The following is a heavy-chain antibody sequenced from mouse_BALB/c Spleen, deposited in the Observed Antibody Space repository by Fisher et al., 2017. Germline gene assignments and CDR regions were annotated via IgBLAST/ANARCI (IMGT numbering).Heavy chain of an antibody. CDR3: ARDYGNYDAMDY. D-gene: IGHD2-1*01. J-gene: IGHJ4*01. V-gene: IGHV5-6-3*01. Sequence: RFTISRDNAKNTLYLQMSSLKSEDTAMYYCARDYGNYDAMDYWGQGTSVTVSS.